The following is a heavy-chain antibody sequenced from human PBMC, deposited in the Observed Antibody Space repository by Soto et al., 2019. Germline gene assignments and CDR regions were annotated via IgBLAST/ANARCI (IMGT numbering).Heavy chain of an antibody. J-gene: IGHJ2*01. D-gene: IGHD3-3*01. Sequence: GGSLRLSCAASGFTFSSYSMNWVRQAPGKGLECVSSISSSSSYIYYADSVKGRFTISRDNAKNSLYLQMNSLRAEDTAVYYCARWGIFWSGSPSRYFDLWGRGTLVTVYS. V-gene: IGHV3-21*01. CDR1: GFTFSSYS. CDR2: ISSSSSYI. CDR3: ARWGIFWSGSPSRYFDL.